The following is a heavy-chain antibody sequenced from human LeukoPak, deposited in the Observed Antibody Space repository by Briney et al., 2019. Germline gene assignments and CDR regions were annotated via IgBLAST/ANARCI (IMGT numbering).Heavy chain of an antibody. J-gene: IGHJ3*01. Sequence: SETLSLTCAASGCTISSYYWSWIRQAPGKELEWIWYIYYSGSTNYNPSLERRLTISIETTTNHFLLLLSSVPAADSAVYYCAREADDDILTGYFERVDAFDFWGQGTMVTVSS. CDR2: IYYSGST. CDR3: AREADDDILTGYFERVDAFDF. V-gene: IGHV4-59*12. D-gene: IGHD3-9*01. CDR1: GCTISSYY.